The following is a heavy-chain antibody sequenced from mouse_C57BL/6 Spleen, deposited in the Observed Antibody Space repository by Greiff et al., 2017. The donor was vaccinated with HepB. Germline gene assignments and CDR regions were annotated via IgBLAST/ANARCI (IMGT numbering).Heavy chain of an antibody. Sequence: VKQSCKASGYTFTSYWMHWVKQRPGRGLEWIGRIDPNSGGTKYNEKFKSKATLTVDKPSSTAYMQLSSLTSEDSAVYYCARSRGGYYEELDYWGQGTSVTVSS. CDR3: ARSRGGYYEELDY. CDR1: GYTFTSYW. V-gene: IGHV1-72*01. J-gene: IGHJ4*01. D-gene: IGHD2-3*01. CDR2: IDPNSGGT.